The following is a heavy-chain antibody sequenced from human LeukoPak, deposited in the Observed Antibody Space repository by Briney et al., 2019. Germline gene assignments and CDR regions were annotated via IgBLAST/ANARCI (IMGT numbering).Heavy chain of an antibody. CDR1: GGSISSGDYY. V-gene: IGHV4-30-4*01. CDR2: TYYSGST. J-gene: IGHJ6*02. CDR3: ARDMRGTYYYYYYGMDV. D-gene: IGHD2-2*01. Sequence: SQTLSLTCTVSGGSISSGDYYWSWIRQPPGKGLEWIGYTYYSGSTYYNPSLKSRVTISVDTSKNQFSLKLSSVTAADTAVYYCARDMRGTYYYYYYGMDVWGQGTTVTVSS.